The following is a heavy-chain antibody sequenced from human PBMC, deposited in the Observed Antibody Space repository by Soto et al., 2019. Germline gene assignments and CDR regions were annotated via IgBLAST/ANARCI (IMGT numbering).Heavy chain of an antibody. CDR2: IYYSGST. V-gene: IGHV4-31*03. CDR1: GGSISSDGYY. D-gene: IGHD3-22*01. CDR3: ARDLRYDDSSGYYTVFDY. J-gene: IGHJ4*02. Sequence: QVQLQETGPGLVKPSQTLSLTCTVSGGSISSDGYYWSWIRQHPGKDLEWIGYIYYSGSTYYNPSLKIRVTISVDTSKNHCSMKLSSVTAEGTAVYYCARDLRYDDSSGYYTVFDYWGQETLVTVSS.